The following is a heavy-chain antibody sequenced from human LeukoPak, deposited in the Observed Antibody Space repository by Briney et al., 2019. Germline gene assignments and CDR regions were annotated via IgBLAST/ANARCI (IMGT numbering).Heavy chain of an antibody. CDR3: AKSVYINSWYYFDY. CDR2: IVGSGGIT. CDR1: GFTFSSYG. J-gene: IGHJ4*02. D-gene: IGHD6-13*01. Sequence: PGGSLRLSCAASGFTFSSYGMTWVRQAPGKGLEWISAIVGSGGITYYADSVKGRFTISRDNSKNTLYLQMNSLRADDTAIYYCAKSVYINSWYYFDYWGQGTPVTVSS. V-gene: IGHV3-23*01.